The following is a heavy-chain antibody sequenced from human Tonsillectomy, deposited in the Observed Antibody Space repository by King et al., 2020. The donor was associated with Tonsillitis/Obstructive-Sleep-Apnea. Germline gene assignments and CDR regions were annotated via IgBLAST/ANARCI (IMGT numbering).Heavy chain of an antibody. V-gene: IGHV3-11*05. CDR2: ISRSSSYT. CDR3: ARDLAYCGGDCWYNWFDP. J-gene: IGHJ5*02. Sequence: VQLVESGGGLVKPGGSLRLSCAASGFTFSDYYMSWIRQAPGKGLEWVSYISRSSSYTNYADSVKCRFTISRGNAKNSLYLQMNRLRAEDTAVYYCARDLAYCGGDCWYNWFDPWGQGTLVTVSS. CDR1: GFTFSDYY. D-gene: IGHD2-21*01.